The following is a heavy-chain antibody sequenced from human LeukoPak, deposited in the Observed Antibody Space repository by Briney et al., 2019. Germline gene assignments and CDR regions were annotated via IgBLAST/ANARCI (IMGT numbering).Heavy chain of an antibody. CDR3: ARVQHDYYGSGNYHTSFDY. V-gene: IGHV4-59*01. CDR1: GGSISSYY. Sequence: SETLSLTRTVAGGSISSYYWSWIRQPPGKGLEWIGYIYYSGSTNYNPSLKSRVTISVDTSKNQFSLKLSSVTAADTAVYYCARVQHDYYGSGNYHTSFDYWGQGTLVTVSS. D-gene: IGHD3-10*01. J-gene: IGHJ4*02. CDR2: IYYSGST.